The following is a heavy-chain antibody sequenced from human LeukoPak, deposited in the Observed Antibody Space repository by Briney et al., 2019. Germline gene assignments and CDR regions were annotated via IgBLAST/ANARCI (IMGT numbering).Heavy chain of an antibody. V-gene: IGHV3-30-3*01. J-gene: IGHJ4*02. CDR1: GFTFNRYW. Sequence: PGGSLRLSCAAAGFTFNRYWMNWVRQAPGKGLEWVAVISYDGSNKYYADSVKGRFTISRDNSKNTLYLQMNSLRAEDTAVYYCARELRYFDWLLFGWGQGTLVTVSS. D-gene: IGHD3-9*01. CDR2: ISYDGSNK. CDR3: ARELRYFDWLLFG.